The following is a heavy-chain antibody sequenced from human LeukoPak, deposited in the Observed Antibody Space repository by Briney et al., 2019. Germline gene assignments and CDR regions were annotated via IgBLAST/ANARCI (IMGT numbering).Heavy chain of an antibody. Sequence: PSETLSLTCTVSGGSISSSSYYWGWIRQPPGKGLEWIGSIYYSGSTYYNPSLKSRVTISVDTSKNQFSLKLSSVTAADTAVYYCARVDSPILGDFPYFDYWGQGTLVTVSS. V-gene: IGHV4-39*07. D-gene: IGHD3-3*01. J-gene: IGHJ4*02. CDR3: ARVDSPILGDFPYFDY. CDR1: GGSISSSSYY. CDR2: IYYSGST.